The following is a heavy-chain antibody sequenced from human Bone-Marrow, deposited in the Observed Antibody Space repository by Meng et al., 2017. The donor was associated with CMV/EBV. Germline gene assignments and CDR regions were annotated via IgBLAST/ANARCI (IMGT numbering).Heavy chain of an antibody. V-gene: IGHV1-2*02. CDR1: GYPFTGYY. D-gene: IGHD2-2*01. J-gene: IGHJ4*02. CDR3: ARDLGYCSSTSCPGDFDY. CDR2: IDPNGGGT. Sequence: ASVKVSCKASGYPFTGYYMHWVRQAPGQGLEWMGWIDPNGGGTNYAQKFQGRVTMTRDTSTSTVYMELSSLRSEDTAVYYCARDLGYCSSTSCPGDFDYWGQGTLVTVSS.